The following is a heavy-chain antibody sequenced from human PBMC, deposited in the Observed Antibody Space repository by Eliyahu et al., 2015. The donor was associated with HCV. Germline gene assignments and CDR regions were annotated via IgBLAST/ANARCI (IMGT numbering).Heavy chain of an antibody. CDR1: AFSLSTXGXC. CDR3: ARICYDSSGYPDY. V-gene: IGHV2-70*01. CDR2: IYWDDDK. J-gene: IGHJ4*02. D-gene: IGHD3-22*01. Sequence: QVTLSDSGPALVKPTQTLTLTCTFSAFSLSTXGXCVSWIRXPPGKSXEWLALIYWDDDKYYXTSLNPRLTISKXTPKNQVVLTMTNMDPVDTATYYCARICYDSSGYPDYWGQGTLVTVSS.